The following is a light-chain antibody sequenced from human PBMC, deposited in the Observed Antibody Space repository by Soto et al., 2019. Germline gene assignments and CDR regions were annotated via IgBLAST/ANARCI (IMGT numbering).Light chain of an antibody. CDR1: QGISSY. J-gene: IGKJ2*01. V-gene: IGKV1-9*01. CDR2: AAS. Sequence: IQLTQSPSSLSASVGDRVTITCRASQGISSYLAWYQQKPGKAPKLLIYAASTRATSAPARFSGSGSGTEFTLTISSLQSEDFAVYYCQQYNDWPSYTFGQGTKLEIK. CDR3: QQYNDWPSYT.